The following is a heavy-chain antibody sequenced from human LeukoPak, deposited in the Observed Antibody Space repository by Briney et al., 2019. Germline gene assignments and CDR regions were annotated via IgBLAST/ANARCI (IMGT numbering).Heavy chain of an antibody. D-gene: IGHD2-15*01. CDR2: INHSGST. CDR3: ARRGGYRSGGSCYTIRHYFDY. V-gene: IGHV4-34*01. Sequence: SETLSLTCAVYGGSFSGYYWSWIRQPPGKGLEWIGVINHSGSTNYNPSLKSRVTISVDTSKNQFSLKLSSVTAADTAVYYCARRGGYRSGGSCYTIRHYFDYWGQGTLVTVSS. J-gene: IGHJ4*02. CDR1: GGSFSGYY.